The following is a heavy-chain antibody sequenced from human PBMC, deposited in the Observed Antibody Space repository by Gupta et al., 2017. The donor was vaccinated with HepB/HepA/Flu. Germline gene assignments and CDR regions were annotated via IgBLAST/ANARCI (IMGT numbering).Heavy chain of an antibody. Sequence: QVQLVQSGAEVKKPGSSVKVSCKASGGTFSSYAISWVRQAPGQGLEWMGGIIPIFGTANYAQKFQGRVTITADKSTSTAYMELSSLRSEDTAVYYCAREGGYCSGGSCYSVPYYYMDVWGKGTTVTVSS. CDR2: IIPIFGTA. CDR3: AREGGYCSGGSCYSVPYYYMDV. J-gene: IGHJ6*03. V-gene: IGHV1-69*06. D-gene: IGHD2-15*01. CDR1: GGTFSSYA.